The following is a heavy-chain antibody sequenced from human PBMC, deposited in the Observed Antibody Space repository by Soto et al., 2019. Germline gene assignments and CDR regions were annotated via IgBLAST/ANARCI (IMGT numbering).Heavy chain of an antibody. V-gene: IGHV1-18*01. CDR3: ARGRDGDY. CDR1: GYAFTTYG. D-gene: IGHD6-6*01. CDR2: ISAHNGNT. Sequence: QVHLVQSGAEVKKPGASVKVSCKGSGYAFTTYGITWVRQAPGQGLEWMGWISAHNGNTNYAQKLQGRVTVTRDTSTSTAYMERRSLRSDDTAVYDCARGRDGDYWGQGALVTVSS. J-gene: IGHJ4*02.